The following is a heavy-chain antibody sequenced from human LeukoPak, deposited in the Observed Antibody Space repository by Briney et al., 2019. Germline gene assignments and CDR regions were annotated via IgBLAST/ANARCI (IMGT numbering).Heavy chain of an antibody. CDR3: ARGQNWNYDFDY. J-gene: IGHJ4*02. CDR1: GYTFTSYD. D-gene: IGHD1-7*01. V-gene: IGHV1-8*03. CDR2: MNPNSGNT. Sequence: GASVKVSCKASGYTFTSYDINWVRQATGQGLEWMGWMNPNSGNTGYAQKFQGRVTITRNTSISTAYMELSSLRSEDTAVYYCARGQNWNYDFDYWGQGTLVTVSS.